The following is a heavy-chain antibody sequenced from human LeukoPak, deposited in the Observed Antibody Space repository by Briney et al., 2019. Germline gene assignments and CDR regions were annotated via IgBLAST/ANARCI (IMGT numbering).Heavy chain of an antibody. D-gene: IGHD3-22*01. CDR2: ISSSGSTI. V-gene: IGHV3-11*01. Sequence: PGGSLRLSCAASGFTFSDYYMSWIRQAPGKGLEWVSYISSSGSTIYYADSVKGRFTISRDNAKNSLYLQMNSLRAEDTAVYYCARASSYYYDSSGYYVFAYWGQGTLVTVSS. J-gene: IGHJ4*02. CDR3: ARASSYYYDSSGYYVFAY. CDR1: GFTFSDYY.